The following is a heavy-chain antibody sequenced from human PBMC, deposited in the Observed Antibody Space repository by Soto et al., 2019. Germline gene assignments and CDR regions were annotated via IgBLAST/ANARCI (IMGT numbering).Heavy chain of an antibody. CDR2: MNPNSGNT. CDR3: ARVSLEWLLSVGAFDI. D-gene: IGHD3-3*01. CDR1: GYTFTSYD. V-gene: IGHV1-8*01. J-gene: IGHJ3*02. Sequence: ASVKVSCKASGYTFTSYDINWVRRATGQGLEWMGWMNPNSGNTGYAQKFQGRVTMTRNTSISTAYMELSSLRSEDTAVYYCARVSLEWLLSVGAFDIWGQGTMVTVSS.